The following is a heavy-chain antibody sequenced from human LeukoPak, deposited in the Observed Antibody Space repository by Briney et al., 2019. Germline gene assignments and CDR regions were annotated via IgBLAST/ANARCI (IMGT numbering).Heavy chain of an antibody. J-gene: IGHJ4*02. CDR1: GFTFNNYG. D-gene: IGHD2-15*01. Sequence: PGGSLRLSCAGSGFTFNNYGIHWVRQAPGKGLEWVAVISFDGSDKYYADSVKGRFTISRDHSKNTLYLQMNSLRTEDTAVYYCAKAPVTTCRGAFCYPFDYWGLGTLVTVSS. CDR2: ISFDGSDK. V-gene: IGHV3-30*18. CDR3: AKAPVTTCRGAFCYPFDY.